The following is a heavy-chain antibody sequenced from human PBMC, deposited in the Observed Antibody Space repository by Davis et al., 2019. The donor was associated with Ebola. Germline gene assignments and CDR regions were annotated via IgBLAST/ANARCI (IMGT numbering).Heavy chain of an antibody. V-gene: IGHV3-33*01. CDR2: IWYDGSNK. Sequence: GESLKISCAASGFTFSSYGMHWVRQAPGKGLEWVAVIWYDGSNKYYADSVKGRFTISRDNSKNTLYLQMNSLRAEDTAVYYCARGILPAVANYYYYYYMDIWGKGTTVTVSS. CDR1: GFTFSSYG. D-gene: IGHD2-2*01. J-gene: IGHJ6*03. CDR3: ARGILPAVANYYYYYYMDI.